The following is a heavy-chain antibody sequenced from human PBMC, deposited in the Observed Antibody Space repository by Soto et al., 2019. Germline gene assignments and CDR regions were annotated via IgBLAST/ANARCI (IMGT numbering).Heavy chain of an antibody. J-gene: IGHJ5*02. D-gene: IGHD4-17*01. V-gene: IGHV1-8*01. CDR3: ARGIKYGAYSRWFDP. Sequence: QVQLVQSGAEVKKPGASVKVSCKVSGYTFTSYDINWVRQATGQGLEYLGWMNPNSGNTAYVQKFQGRVTMTWDTSITTAYMELSSLRSEDTAVYFCARGIKYGAYSRWFDPWGQGTLVTVSS. CDR1: GYTFTSYD. CDR2: MNPNSGNT.